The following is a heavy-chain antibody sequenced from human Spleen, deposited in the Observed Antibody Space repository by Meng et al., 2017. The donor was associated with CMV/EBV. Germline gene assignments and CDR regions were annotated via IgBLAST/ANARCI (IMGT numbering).Heavy chain of an antibody. Sequence: ASVKVSCKASGYTFTSYDINWVRQAPGQGLEWMGWISAYNGNTNYAQKLQGRVTMTTDTSTSTAYMELRSLRSDDTAVYYCARVIRLWSGFRYYYGMDVWGQGTTVTVSS. D-gene: IGHD3-3*01. CDR1: GYTFTSYD. V-gene: IGHV1-18*01. J-gene: IGHJ6*02. CDR3: ARVIRLWSGFRYYYGMDV. CDR2: ISAYNGNT.